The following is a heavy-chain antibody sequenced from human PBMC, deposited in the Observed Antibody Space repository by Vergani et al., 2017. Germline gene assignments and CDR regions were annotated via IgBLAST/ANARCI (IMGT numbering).Heavy chain of an antibody. D-gene: IGHD4-17*01. Sequence: LVESGGGLVQPGGSLRLSCAASAFSVSSHYMTWVRQAPGKGLEWVSTINIGGRTSYADSVKGRLTLTRDDSKNTLHLQMNSLRADDTAVYYCARGMTTATTDLDCFDIWGQGTMVSVSS. CDR1: AFSVSSHY. V-gene: IGHV3-66*02. J-gene: IGHJ3*02. CDR2: INIGGRT. CDR3: ARGMTTATTDLDCFDI.